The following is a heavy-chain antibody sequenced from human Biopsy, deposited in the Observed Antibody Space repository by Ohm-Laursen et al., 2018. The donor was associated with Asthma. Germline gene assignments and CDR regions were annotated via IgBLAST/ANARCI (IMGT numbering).Heavy chain of an antibody. V-gene: IGHV1-24*01. CDR2: HDHAEGGT. D-gene: IGHD4-17*01. Sequence: ASVKVSCKISGYSLTDLSMHWVRQAPGQGLEWMGGHDHAEGGTVNARRFQGRVTMTEDTSTDTAYMELSSLSSDDTAVYYCASDFPKDYVRYNFQFWGQGTLVTASS. J-gene: IGHJ4*02. CDR3: ASDFPKDYVRYNFQF. CDR1: GYSLTDLS.